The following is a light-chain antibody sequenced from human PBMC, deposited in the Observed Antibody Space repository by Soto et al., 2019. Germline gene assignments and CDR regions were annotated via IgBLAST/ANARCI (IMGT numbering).Light chain of an antibody. V-gene: IGKV3-15*01. J-gene: IGKJ1*01. CDR1: QSFSSN. CDR2: GAS. CDR3: QQYNNWPPWT. Sequence: EIVMTQSPATLSVSPGERATLSCRVSQSFSSNSAGYQQKPGQAPRLLVYGASTRATGIPARFSGSGSGTEFTLTISSLQSEDFAVYYCQQYNNWPPWTFGQGTKVDIK.